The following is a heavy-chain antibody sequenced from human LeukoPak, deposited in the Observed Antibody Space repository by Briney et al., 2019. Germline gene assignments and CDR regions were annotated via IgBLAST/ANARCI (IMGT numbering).Heavy chain of an antibody. Sequence: SETLSLTCAVYGGSFSGYYWSWIRQPPGKGLEWIGEINHSGSTNYNPSLKSRVTISVDTSKHQFSLRLSAVTAADTAVYYCARDGEYCSSTTCDLSWFDPWGQGTLVTVSS. CDR2: INHSGST. CDR3: ARDGEYCSSTTCDLSWFDP. CDR1: GGSFSGYY. J-gene: IGHJ5*02. D-gene: IGHD2-2*01. V-gene: IGHV4-34*01.